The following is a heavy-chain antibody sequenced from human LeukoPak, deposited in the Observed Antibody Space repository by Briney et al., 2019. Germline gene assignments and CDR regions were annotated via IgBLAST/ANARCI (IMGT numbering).Heavy chain of an antibody. CDR2: IYPGDSDT. D-gene: IGHD2-2*01. CDR1: GYSFTSYW. V-gene: IGHV5-51*01. Sequence: GESLQISRKGSGYSFTSYWIGWVRQMPGKGLEWMGIIYPGDSDTRYSPSFQGQVTISADKSISTAYLQWSSLKASDTAMYYCARYFGYCSSTSCYAYFDYWGQGTLVTVSS. J-gene: IGHJ4*02. CDR3: ARYFGYCSSTSCYAYFDY.